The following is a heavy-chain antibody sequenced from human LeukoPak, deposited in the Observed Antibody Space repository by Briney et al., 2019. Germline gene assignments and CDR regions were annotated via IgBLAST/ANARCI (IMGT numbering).Heavy chain of an antibody. Sequence: ASVKVSCKASGYTFTGYYMHWVRQAPGQGLEWMGWINPNSGGTNYAQKFQGRVTMTRDTPISTAYMELSRLRSDDAAVYYCARDYHDSSGHTYYFDNWGQGTLVTVSS. CDR1: GYTFTGYY. J-gene: IGHJ4*02. CDR3: ARDYHDSSGHTYYFDN. V-gene: IGHV1-2*02. D-gene: IGHD3-22*01. CDR2: INPNSGGT.